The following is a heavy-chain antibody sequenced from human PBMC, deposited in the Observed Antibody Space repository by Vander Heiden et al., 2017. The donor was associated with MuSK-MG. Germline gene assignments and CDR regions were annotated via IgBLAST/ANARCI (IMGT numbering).Heavy chain of an antibody. V-gene: IGHV4-39*07. J-gene: IGHJ4*02. D-gene: IGHD6-19*01. Sequence: QLQLQESGPGLVKPSETLSLTCPVSGGSISSSSYYWGWIRQPPGKGLEWIGSIYYSGSTYYNPSLKSRVTISVDTSKNQFSLKLSSVTAADTAVYYCARDRAVAGMGDYWGQGTLVTVSS. CDR1: GGSISSSSYY. CDR3: ARDRAVAGMGDY. CDR2: IYYSGST.